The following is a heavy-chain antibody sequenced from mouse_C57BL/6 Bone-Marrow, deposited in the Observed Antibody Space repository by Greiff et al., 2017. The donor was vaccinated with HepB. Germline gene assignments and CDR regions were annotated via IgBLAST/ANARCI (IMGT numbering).Heavy chain of an antibody. CDR1: GYTFTSYW. J-gene: IGHJ4*01. CDR2: IDPSDSYT. D-gene: IGHD1-1*01. Sequence: QVQLQQPGAELVMPGASVKLSCKASGYTFTSYWMHWVKQRPGQGLEWIGEIDPSDSYTNYKQKFKGKSTLTVDKSSSTAYMQLSSLTSEDSAVYYCARVYYYGRYYYAMDYWGQGTSVTVSS. V-gene: IGHV1-69*01. CDR3: ARVYYYGRYYYAMDY.